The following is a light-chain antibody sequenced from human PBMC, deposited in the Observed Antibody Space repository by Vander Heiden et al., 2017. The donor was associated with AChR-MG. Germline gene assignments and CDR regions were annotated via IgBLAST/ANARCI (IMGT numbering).Light chain of an antibody. V-gene: IGKV3-20*01. CDR1: QSLSSTY. J-gene: IGKJ1*01. CDR2: GET. Sequence: EIVLTQSPGTLSLSHGERAALSCRASQSLSSTYLAWYQQKPGQAPRLLLYGETSRAAGIPDRFSGSGSGTDFTLTISRLEPEDFAVYSCQQYVSSPQTFGQGTKVEIK. CDR3: QQYVSSPQT.